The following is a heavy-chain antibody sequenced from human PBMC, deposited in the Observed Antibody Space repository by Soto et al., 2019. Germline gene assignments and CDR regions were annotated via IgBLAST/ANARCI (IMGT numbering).Heavy chain of an antibody. V-gene: IGHV3-15*01. J-gene: IGHJ4*02. Sequence: PGGSLRLSCATSGFTFTKASMNWIRQVPGKGLQWVGRAKSEAEGGTTDYAAPVKGRFTVSRDDSKSTVYLQMNSLKAEDTGVYYCTTEYNWNFYADFWRQGTLVTV. CDR3: TTEYNWNFYADF. D-gene: IGHD1-7*01. CDR2: AKSEAEGGTT. CDR1: GFTFTKAS.